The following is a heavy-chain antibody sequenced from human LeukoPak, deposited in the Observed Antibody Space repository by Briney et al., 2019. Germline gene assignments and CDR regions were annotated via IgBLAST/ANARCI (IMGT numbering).Heavy chain of an antibody. CDR1: GGTFSSYA. V-gene: IGHV1-69*04. Sequence: ASVKVSCKASGGTFSSYAISWVRQAPGQGLEWMGRIIPILGIANYAQKFQGRVTMIRNTSISTAYMELSSLRSDDTAVYYCARGGGYWGQGTLVTVSS. J-gene: IGHJ4*02. CDR2: IIPILGIA. CDR3: ARGGGY.